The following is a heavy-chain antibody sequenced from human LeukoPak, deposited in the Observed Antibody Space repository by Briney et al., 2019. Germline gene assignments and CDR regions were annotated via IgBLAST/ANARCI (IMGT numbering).Heavy chain of an antibody. D-gene: IGHD4-17*01. CDR1: GFTFSSFA. CDR2: ITGGHYPT. CDR3: SKDPNGDYVGAFDP. Sequence: GGSLRLSCAASGFTFSSFAMTWVRQAPGKGLEWVSSITGGHYPTYNTDSVKGRFTISRDNSKNTLYLQMNSLRADDTAVYYCSKDPNGDYVGAFDPWGQGTLVTVSS. V-gene: IGHV3-23*01. J-gene: IGHJ5*02.